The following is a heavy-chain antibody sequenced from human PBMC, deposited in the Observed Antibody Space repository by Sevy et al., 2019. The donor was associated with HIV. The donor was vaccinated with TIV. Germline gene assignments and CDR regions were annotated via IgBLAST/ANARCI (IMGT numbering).Heavy chain of an antibody. D-gene: IGHD5-12*01. V-gene: IGHV3-30*18. J-gene: IGHJ4*02. CDR2: ISNDGSNK. CDR1: GFTFSSYG. Sequence: GGSLRLSCAASGFTFSSYGMHWVRQAPGKGLEWVAVISNDGSNKYYADSVKGRFTISRDNSKNTLYLQMNSLRAEDTAVYYCAKTLGYSGYDSSYYFDYWGQGTLVTVSS. CDR3: AKTLGYSGYDSSYYFDY.